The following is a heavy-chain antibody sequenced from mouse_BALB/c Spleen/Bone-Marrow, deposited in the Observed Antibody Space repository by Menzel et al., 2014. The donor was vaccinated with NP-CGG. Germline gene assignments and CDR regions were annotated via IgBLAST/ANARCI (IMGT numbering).Heavy chain of an antibody. CDR3: ARGGDRYDDWFAY. V-gene: IGHV1S29*02. CDR1: GYTFTDYN. J-gene: IGHJ3*01. Sequence: EVQLQQSGPELVKPGASVKISCKASGYTFTDYNMHWVKQSHGKSLEWIGYIYPYNGGTGYNQKFKSKATLTVGNSSSTAYMELRSLTSEDSAVYYCARGGDRYDDWFAYWGQGTLVTVSA. D-gene: IGHD2-14*01. CDR2: IYPYNGGT.